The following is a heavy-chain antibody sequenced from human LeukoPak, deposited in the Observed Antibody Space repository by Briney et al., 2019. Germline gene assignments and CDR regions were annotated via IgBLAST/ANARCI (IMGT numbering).Heavy chain of an antibody. CDR3: ARAADTPTGITTP. V-gene: IGHV1-18*01. J-gene: IGHJ4*02. CDR1: GYTFYSYG. CDR2: ISVYNGNT. D-gene: IGHD1-1*01. Sequence: ASLKVSCTASGYTFYSYGIAWMRQAPGQGPEWMGWISVYNGNTKYAQKLQGRVTMTTDTSTSTAYMELRSLRSDDTAVYYCARAADTPTGITTPWGQGTLVTVSS.